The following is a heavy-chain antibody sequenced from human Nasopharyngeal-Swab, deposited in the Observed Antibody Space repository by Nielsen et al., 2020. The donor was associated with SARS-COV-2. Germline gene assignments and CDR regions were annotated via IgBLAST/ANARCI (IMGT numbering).Heavy chain of an antibody. J-gene: IGHJ4*02. V-gene: IGHV1-18*04. D-gene: IGHD3-9*01. Sequence: ASVKVSCKASGYNFISYGVTWVRQAPGQGLEWMGWISTYSGNTDYAQKFQGRVTMTTDKSTRTVYMELRSLRSDDTAVYYCKRHFDIVTGYEFFFDYWGQGTLVTVSS. CDR1: GYNFISYG. CDR3: KRHFDIVTGYEFFFDY. CDR2: ISTYSGNT.